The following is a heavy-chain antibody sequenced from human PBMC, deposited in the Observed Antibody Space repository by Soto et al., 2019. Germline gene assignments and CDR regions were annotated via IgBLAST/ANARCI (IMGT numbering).Heavy chain of an antibody. CDR1: GFTFSSYA. Sequence: GGSLRLSCAASGFTFSSYAMHWVRQAPGKGLEYVSAINSNGGSTYYANSVKGRFTISRDNSKNTLYLQMGSLRAEDMAVYYCARRDGYNFDYWGQGTLVTVSS. J-gene: IGHJ4*02. CDR2: INSNGGST. D-gene: IGHD5-12*01. V-gene: IGHV3-64*01. CDR3: ARRDGYNFDY.